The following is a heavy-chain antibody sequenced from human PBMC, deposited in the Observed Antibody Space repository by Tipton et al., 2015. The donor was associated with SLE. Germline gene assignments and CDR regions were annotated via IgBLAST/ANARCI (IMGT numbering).Heavy chain of an antibody. CDR3: ARDGWAVAAFDI. J-gene: IGHJ3*02. CDR1: GGSIRSSSYY. D-gene: IGHD6-19*01. CDR2: VYYSGST. Sequence: TLSLTCTVSGGSIRSSSYYWGWIRQPPGKGLEWIGSVYYSGSTYYNPSLKSRVTISVDTSKNQFSLKLSSVTAADTAVYYCARDGWAVAAFDIWGQGTMVTVSS. V-gene: IGHV4-39*07.